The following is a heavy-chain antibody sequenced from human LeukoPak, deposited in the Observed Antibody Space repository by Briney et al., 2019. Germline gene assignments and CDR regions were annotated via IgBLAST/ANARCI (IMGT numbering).Heavy chain of an antibody. D-gene: IGHD5-24*01. V-gene: IGHV4-61*02. J-gene: IGHJ5*02. CDR3: ARGGRDGYNNWFDP. CDR1: GGSISSGSYY. CDR2: IYTSGST. Sequence: SQTLSLTCTVSGGSISSGSYYWNWIRQPAGKGLEWIGRIYTSGSTNYNPSLNRRATISVDTSKNQSSLKLSSVTAADTAVYYCARGGRDGYNNWFDPWGQGTLVTVSS.